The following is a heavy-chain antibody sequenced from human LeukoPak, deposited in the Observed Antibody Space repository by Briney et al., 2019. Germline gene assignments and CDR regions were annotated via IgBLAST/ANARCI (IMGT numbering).Heavy chain of an antibody. Sequence: GGSLRLSCAAPGFTFSAYDMHWVRQAPGKGLEWVAFIRFDGSSKYYADSVRGRFTISRDTSGNTLFLQMNTLRPEDTAVYYCAKVRGYCSGGSCYSSIDYWGQGTLVTVSS. CDR1: GFTFSAYD. V-gene: IGHV3-30*02. J-gene: IGHJ4*02. D-gene: IGHD2-15*01. CDR2: IRFDGSSK. CDR3: AKVRGYCSGGSCYSSIDY.